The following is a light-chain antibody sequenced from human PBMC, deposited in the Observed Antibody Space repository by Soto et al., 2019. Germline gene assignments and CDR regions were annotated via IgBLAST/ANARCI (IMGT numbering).Light chain of an antibody. Sequence: DIVMTQSPDSLAVSLGERATINCKSSQSVLYSSNNKNYLAWYQQKPGQPPKLLLYWASTRESGVPARFSASGSGTDFTLTNSSLQDEDVSVYYCKQYYSTQTWTFGQGTKVEIE. CDR1: QSVLYSSNNKNY. CDR2: WAS. J-gene: IGKJ1*01. V-gene: IGKV4-1*01. CDR3: KQYYSTQTWT.